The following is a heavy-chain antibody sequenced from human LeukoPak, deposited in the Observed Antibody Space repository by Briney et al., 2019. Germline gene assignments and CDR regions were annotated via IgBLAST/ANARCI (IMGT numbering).Heavy chain of an antibody. D-gene: IGHD3-10*01. V-gene: IGHV4-39*02. J-gene: IGHJ4*02. Sequence: PSETLSLTCTVSGGSISSSSYYWGWIRQPPGKGLEWIGSIYYSGSAYYNPSLKSRVTISVDTSKNQFSLKLSSVTAADTAVYYCAREGTRTGSYYVYFDYWGQGTLVTVSS. CDR3: AREGTRTGSYYVYFDY. CDR1: GGSISSSSYY. CDR2: IYYSGSA.